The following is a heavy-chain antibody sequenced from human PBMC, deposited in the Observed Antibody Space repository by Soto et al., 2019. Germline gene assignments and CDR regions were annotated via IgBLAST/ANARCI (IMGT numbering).Heavy chain of an antibody. V-gene: IGHV3-11*01. CDR2: ISSRSS. D-gene: IGHD3-9*01. CDR3: ARAGDDILTGHVGFDY. Sequence: PGGSLRLSCAASGFTLSDYYMSWIRQAPGKGLEWVSFISSRSSYYADSVKGRFTISRDNARNSVYLQMNSLRAEDTAVYYCARAGDDILTGHVGFDYWGQGTLVTVSS. J-gene: IGHJ4*02. CDR1: GFTLSDYY.